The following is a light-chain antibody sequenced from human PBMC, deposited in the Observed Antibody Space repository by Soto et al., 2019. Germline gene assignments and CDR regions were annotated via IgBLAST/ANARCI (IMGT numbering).Light chain of an antibody. CDR2: LGS. CDR1: QSLLHSNGYNY. V-gene: IGKV2-28*01. Sequence: DIVMTQSPLSLPVTPGEPASISCRSSQSLLHSNGYNYLDWYLQKPGQSPQLLIYLGSNRASGVPPRFSGSGSGTDFTLAISSLQPEDSATYYCLQDINYPWTFGQGPRWIS. CDR3: LQDINYPWT. J-gene: IGKJ1*01.